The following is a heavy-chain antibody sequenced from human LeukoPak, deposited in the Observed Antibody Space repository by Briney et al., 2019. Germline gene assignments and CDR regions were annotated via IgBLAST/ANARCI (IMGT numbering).Heavy chain of an antibody. V-gene: IGHV6-1*01. CDR3: AREADFWSGHSYGGMDV. CDR1: GDSVSTNSAA. Sequence: SQTLSLTCAISGDSVSTNSAAWNWIRQSPLRGLEWLGKTYYRSKWYNDYAASVRSRITVNPDTSKNQFSLQLNSVTPEDTAVYYCAREADFWSGHSYGGMDVWGQGTTVTVSS. CDR2: TYYRSKWYN. J-gene: IGHJ6*02. D-gene: IGHD3-3*01.